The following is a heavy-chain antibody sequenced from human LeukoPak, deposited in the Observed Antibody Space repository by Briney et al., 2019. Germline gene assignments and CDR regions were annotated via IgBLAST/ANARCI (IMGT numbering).Heavy chain of an antibody. V-gene: IGHV6-1*01. J-gene: IGHJ4*02. CDR3: ARGGGGLGELSDYFDY. Sequence: SQTLSLTCAISGDSVSSNSAAWNWIRQSPSRGLEWLGRTYYRSKWYNDYAVSVKSRITINPDTSKNQFSLQLNSVTPEATAVYSCARGGGGLGELSDYFDYWGQGTLVTVSS. CDR2: TYYRSKWYN. CDR1: GDSVSSNSAA. D-gene: IGHD3-16*02.